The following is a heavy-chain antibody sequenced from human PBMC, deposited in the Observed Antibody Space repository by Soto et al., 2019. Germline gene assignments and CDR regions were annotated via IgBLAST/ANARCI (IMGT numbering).Heavy chain of an antibody. Sequence: QVQLQESGPGLVKPSETLSLTCTVSSGSISSYYWSWIRQPPGKGLEWIGYIYYSGSTNYNPSLKSRVTISVATSKNQFSLKLTSVTAADTAVYYCARHRRPGSSTWSGVDSWGQGTLVTVSS. CDR1: SGSISSYY. CDR2: IYYSGST. D-gene: IGHD6-13*01. V-gene: IGHV4-59*08. CDR3: ARHRRPGSSTWSGVDS. J-gene: IGHJ4*02.